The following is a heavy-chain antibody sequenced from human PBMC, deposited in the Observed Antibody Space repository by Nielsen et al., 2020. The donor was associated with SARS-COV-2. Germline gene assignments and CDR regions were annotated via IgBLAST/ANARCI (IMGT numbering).Heavy chain of an antibody. D-gene: IGHD3-10*01. CDR2: ISYDGSNK. J-gene: IGHJ6*02. V-gene: IGHV3-30*18. CDR3: AKAITMVRGVIPYYYYGMDV. Sequence: VRQAPGKGLEWVAVISYDGSNKYYADSVKGRFTISRDNSKNTLYLQMNGLRAEDTAVYYCAKAITMVRGVIPYYYYGMDVWGQGTTVTVSS.